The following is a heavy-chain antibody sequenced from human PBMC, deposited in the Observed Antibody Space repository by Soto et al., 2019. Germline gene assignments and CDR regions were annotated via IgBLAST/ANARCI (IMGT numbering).Heavy chain of an antibody. D-gene: IGHD3-3*01. CDR3: ARAITIFGVGDNWFDP. Sequence: QVQLQESGPGLVKPSQTLSLTCTVSGGSISSGGYYWSWIRQHPGKGLEWIGYIYYSGSTYYNPSLKSRVTISVDTSKNQFSLKLSSVTAADTAVYYCARAITIFGVGDNWFDPWGQGTLVTVSS. CDR2: IYYSGST. CDR1: GGSISSGGYY. J-gene: IGHJ5*02. V-gene: IGHV4-31*03.